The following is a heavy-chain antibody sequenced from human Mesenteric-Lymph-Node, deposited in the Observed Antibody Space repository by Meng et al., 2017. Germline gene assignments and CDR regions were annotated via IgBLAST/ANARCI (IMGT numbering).Heavy chain of an antibody. CDR1: GDSVSGNGAA. D-gene: IGHD5-24*01. V-gene: IGHV6-1*01. Sequence: SETRSPTCLISGDSVSGNGAAWTWIRQSPSRGLEWLGRTYYTSSKWHYEYALYVKSRITITPDTSKNQFSLQLNSVTPEDTAVYYCGRELHLTFYWGQGTLVTVSS. CDR2: TYYTSSKWHY. CDR3: GRELHLTFY. J-gene: IGHJ4*02.